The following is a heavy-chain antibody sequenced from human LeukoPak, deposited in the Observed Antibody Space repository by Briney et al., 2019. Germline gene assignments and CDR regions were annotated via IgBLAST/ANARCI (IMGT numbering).Heavy chain of an antibody. J-gene: IGHJ3*02. CDR2: INPSGGST. CDR3: ARPRGDRTRSDAFDI. V-gene: IGHV1-46*01. D-gene: IGHD3-16*01. CDR1: GYTFTSYY. Sequence: ASVKVSCKASGYTFTSYYMHWVRQAPGQGLEWMGIINPSGGSTSYAQKFQGRVTMTRDMSTSTVYMELSSPRSEDTAVYYCARPRGDRTRSDAFDIWGQGTMVTVSS.